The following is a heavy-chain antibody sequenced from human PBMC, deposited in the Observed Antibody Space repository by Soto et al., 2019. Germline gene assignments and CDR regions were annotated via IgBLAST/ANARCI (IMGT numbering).Heavy chain of an antibody. J-gene: IGHJ4*02. CDR1: GGTFSSYA. D-gene: IGHD3-22*01. CDR2: IIPIFGTA. V-gene: IGHV1-69*13. Sequence: SVKVSCKASGGTFSSYAISWVREAPGQGLEWMGGIIPIFGTANYAQKFQGRVTITADESTSTAYMELSSLRSEDTAVYYCARGARRYYDSSGYCDMYYFDYWGQGTLVTVSS. CDR3: ARGARRYYDSSGYCDMYYFDY.